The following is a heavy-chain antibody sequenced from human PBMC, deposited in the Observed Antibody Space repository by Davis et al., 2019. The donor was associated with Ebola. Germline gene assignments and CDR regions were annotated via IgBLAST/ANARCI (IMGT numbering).Heavy chain of an antibody. Sequence: SVKVSCKASGGTFSSYTISWVRQAPGQGLEWMGRIIPILGIANYAQKFQGRVTITADKSTSTAYMELSSLRSEDTAVYYCARDTDYGDPPFDYWGQGTLVTVSS. CDR2: IIPILGIA. CDR3: ARDTDYGDPPFDY. V-gene: IGHV1-69*04. J-gene: IGHJ4*02. D-gene: IGHD4-17*01. CDR1: GGTFSSYT.